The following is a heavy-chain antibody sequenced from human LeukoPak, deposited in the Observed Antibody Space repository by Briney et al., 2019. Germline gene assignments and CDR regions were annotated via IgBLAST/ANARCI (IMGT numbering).Heavy chain of an antibody. Sequence: GGSLRLSCAASGFAVSSNYMSWVRQAPGKGLEWVSVIYSGGSTYYADSVKGRFTISRDNSNNTLYLQINSLRAEDTAVYYCARGTSGTFKSFDYWGQGTLVTVSS. D-gene: IGHD1-26*01. V-gene: IGHV3-53*01. CDR1: GFAVSSNY. J-gene: IGHJ4*02. CDR2: IYSGGST. CDR3: ARGTSGTFKSFDY.